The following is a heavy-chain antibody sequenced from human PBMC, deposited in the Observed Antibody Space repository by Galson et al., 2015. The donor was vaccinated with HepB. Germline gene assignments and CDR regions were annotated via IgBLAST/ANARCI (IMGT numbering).Heavy chain of an antibody. Sequence: SLRLSCAASGFTFSRYGIHWVRQAPGKGLEWVAVISHDGSNKYYADSVKGRFTISRDNSKNTLYLQMNSLRTEDTAVYYCAKVKNYGANYYYAMDVWGQGTTVTVSS. CDR2: ISHDGSNK. D-gene: IGHD4/OR15-4a*01. CDR1: GFTFSRYG. V-gene: IGHV3-30*18. J-gene: IGHJ6*02. CDR3: AKVKNYGANYYYAMDV.